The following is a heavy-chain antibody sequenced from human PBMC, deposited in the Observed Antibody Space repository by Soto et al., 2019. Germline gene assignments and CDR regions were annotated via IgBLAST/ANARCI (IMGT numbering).Heavy chain of an antibody. J-gene: IGHJ4*02. D-gene: IGHD5-18*01. CDR2: ISAYNGNT. CDR1: GYTFTNFG. V-gene: IGHV1-18*01. CDR3: ARGLNGYLHYFDY. Sequence: ASVKVSCKASGYTFTNFGISWVRQAPGQGLEWMGWISAYNGNTNYAQKFQGRVTMTTDTSTSTAYMEVRSLRFDDTAVYYCARGLNGYLHYFDYWGQGTPVTVSS.